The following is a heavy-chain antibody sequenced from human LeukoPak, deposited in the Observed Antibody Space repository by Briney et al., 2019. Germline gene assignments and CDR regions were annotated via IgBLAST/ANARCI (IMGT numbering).Heavy chain of an antibody. Sequence: PSETLSLTCTVSGGSISSYYWSWIRQPPGKGLEWIGYIYYSGSTNYNPSLKSRVTISVDTSKNQFSLKLSSVTAADTAVYYCARLKSLLWFGEFAHGMDVWGQGTTVTVSS. J-gene: IGHJ6*02. V-gene: IGHV4-59*08. CDR1: GGSISSYY. CDR2: IYYSGST. CDR3: ARLKSLLWFGEFAHGMDV. D-gene: IGHD3-10*01.